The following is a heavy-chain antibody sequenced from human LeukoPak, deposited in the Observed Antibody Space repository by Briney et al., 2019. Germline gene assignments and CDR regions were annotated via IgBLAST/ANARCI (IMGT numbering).Heavy chain of an antibody. J-gene: IGHJ6*03. V-gene: IGHV3-7*01. Sequence: GGSLRLSCAASGFTFSSYWMSWVRQAPGKGLEWVANIKQDGSEKYYVDSVKGRFTISRDNAKNSLYLQMNSLRAEDTAVYYCARAQATYYYYMDVWGKGTTVTISS. CDR3: ARAQATYYYYMDV. CDR1: GFTFSSYW. CDR2: IKQDGSEK. D-gene: IGHD1-26*01.